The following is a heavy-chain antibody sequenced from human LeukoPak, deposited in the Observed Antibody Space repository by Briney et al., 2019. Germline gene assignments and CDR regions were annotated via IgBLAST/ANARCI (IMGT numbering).Heavy chain of an antibody. CDR3: AKDVTYSGYDSEWYYFDY. CDR2: ISWNSGSI. J-gene: IGHJ4*02. D-gene: IGHD5-12*01. V-gene: IGHV3-9*01. Sequence: GGSLRLSCAAFGFTFDDYAMHWGRQAPGTGLEWVSGISWNSGSIGYADSVKGRFTISRDNAKNSLYLQMNSLRAEDTALYYCAKDVTYSGYDSEWYYFDYWGQGTLVTVSS. CDR1: GFTFDDYA.